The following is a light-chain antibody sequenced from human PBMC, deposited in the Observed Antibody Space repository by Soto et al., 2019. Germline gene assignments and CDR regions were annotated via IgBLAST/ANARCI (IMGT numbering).Light chain of an antibody. CDR1: SSDVGDSNH. CDR2: EVS. J-gene: IGLJ1*01. Sequence: QSALTQPASVSGSPGQSITISCTGTSSDVGDSNHVSWYQQHPGKAPKLMIYEVSNRPSGVSNRFSGSKSGNTASLTISGLQAEDEANYYCSSYTSSSTYVFGTGTKVT. V-gene: IGLV2-14*01. CDR3: SSYTSSSTYV.